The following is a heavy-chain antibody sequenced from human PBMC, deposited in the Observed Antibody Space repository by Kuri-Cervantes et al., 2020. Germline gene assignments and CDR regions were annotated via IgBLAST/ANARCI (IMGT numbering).Heavy chain of an antibody. Sequence: ESLKISCAASGFNFDDYGMSWVRQAPGKGLEWVSGINWNGGSTGYADSVKGRFSISRDNAKSSLYLQMNSLRAEDTAIYYCAKRCIAATGLNCMDVWGKGTTVTVSS. V-gene: IGHV3-20*04. CDR1: GFNFDDYG. CDR2: INWNGGST. CDR3: AKRCIAATGLNCMDV. D-gene: IGHD6-13*01. J-gene: IGHJ6*03.